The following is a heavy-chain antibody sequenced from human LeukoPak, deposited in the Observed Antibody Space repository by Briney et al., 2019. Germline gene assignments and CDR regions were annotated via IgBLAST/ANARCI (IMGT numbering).Heavy chain of an antibody. CDR1: GGTFGSYT. J-gene: IGHJ5*02. CDR3: SGDLNWHHDS. Sequence: SVKVSCKASGGTFGSYTINWVRQAPGQGLEWTGRSIPIFDRTNYARNFQGRVTITADKSTTTVYMELTSLRSDDTAVHYCSGDLNWHHDSWGQGTLVTVSS. V-gene: IGHV1-69*08. CDR2: SIPIFDRT. D-gene: IGHD3-16*01.